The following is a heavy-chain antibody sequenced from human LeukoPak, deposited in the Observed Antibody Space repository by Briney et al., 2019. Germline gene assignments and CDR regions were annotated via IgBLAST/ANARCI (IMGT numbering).Heavy chain of an antibody. V-gene: IGHV4-34*01. CDR1: GGSFSGYY. CDR2: INHSGST. Sequence: SETLSLTCAVYGGSFSGYYWSWIRQPPGKGLEWIGEINHSGSTNYNPSLKSRVTISVDTSKKQFSLKLSSVTAADTAVYYCARGRPDGSGSYYKFDPWGQGTLVTVSS. CDR3: ARGRPDGSGSYYKFDP. J-gene: IGHJ5*02. D-gene: IGHD3-10*01.